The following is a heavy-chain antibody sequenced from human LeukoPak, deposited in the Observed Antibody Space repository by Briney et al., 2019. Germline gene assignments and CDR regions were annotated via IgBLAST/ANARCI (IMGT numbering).Heavy chain of an antibody. CDR2: IIPIFGTA. CDR1: GGTFSSYA. CDR3: ARVVATGRDGYNGRFDY. J-gene: IGHJ4*02. D-gene: IGHD5-24*01. V-gene: IGHV1-69*13. Sequence: SVKVSCKASGGTFSSYAISWVRQAPGQGLEWMGGIIPIFGTANYAQKFQGRVTITADESTSTAYMELSSLRSEDTAVYYCARVVATGRDGYNGRFDYWGQGTLVTVSS.